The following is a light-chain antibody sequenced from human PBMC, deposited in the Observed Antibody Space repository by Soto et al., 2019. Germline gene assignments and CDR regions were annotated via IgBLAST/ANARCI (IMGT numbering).Light chain of an antibody. CDR3: MQGTHWPLT. CDR2: KVS. CDR1: QSLVHSSGNTF. Sequence: DVVMTQSPLSLPVTIGQPASISCRSSQSLVHSSGNTFLNWFQQRPGQSPRRLIYKVSNRDSGVPDRLSGSGSGTDFTLKISRVEAEDVGVYYCMQGTHWPLTFGGGTKVEIK. J-gene: IGKJ4*01. V-gene: IGKV2-30*02.